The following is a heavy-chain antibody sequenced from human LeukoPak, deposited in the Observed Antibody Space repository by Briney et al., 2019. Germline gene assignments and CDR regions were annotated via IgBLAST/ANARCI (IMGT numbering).Heavy chain of an antibody. CDR3: VRGGTIFGVVLFDP. CDR2: INHSGST. CDR1: GGSFSGYY. J-gene: IGHJ5*02. V-gene: IGHV4-34*01. Sequence: SETLSLTCAVYGGSFSGYYWSWIRQPPGKGLEWIGEINHSGSTNYNPSLKSRVTVSVDTSKNQFSLKLSSVTAADTAVYYCVRGGTIFGVVLFDPWGQGTLVTVSS. D-gene: IGHD3-3*01.